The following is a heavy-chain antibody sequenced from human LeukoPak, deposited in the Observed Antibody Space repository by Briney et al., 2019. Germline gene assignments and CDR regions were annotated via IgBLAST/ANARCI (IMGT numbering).Heavy chain of an antibody. CDR3: ARGRRIAALYYYGMDV. CDR1: GYTFTSYD. D-gene: IGHD6-6*01. J-gene: IGHJ6*02. CDR2: MNPNSGNT. V-gene: IGHV1-8*01. Sequence: ASVKVSCKASGYTFTSYDINWVRQATGQGLEWMGWMNPNSGNTGYAQKFQGRVTMTRNASISTAYMELSSLRSEDTAVYYCARGRRIAALYYYGMDVWGQGTTVTVSS.